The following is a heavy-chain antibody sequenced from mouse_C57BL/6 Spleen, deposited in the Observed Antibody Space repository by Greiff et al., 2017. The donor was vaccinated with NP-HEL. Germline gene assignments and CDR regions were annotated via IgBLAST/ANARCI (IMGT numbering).Heavy chain of an antibody. D-gene: IGHD2-2*01. CDR2: ISSGSSTI. J-gene: IGHJ3*01. CDR3: ARDGYEPFAY. V-gene: IGHV5-17*01. Sequence: EVKLMESGGGLVKPGGSLKLSCAASGFTFSDYGMHWVRQAPEKGLEWVAYISSGSSTIYYVDTVKGRFTISRDNAKNTLFLQMTSLRSEDTAMYYCARDGYEPFAYWGQGTLVTVSA. CDR1: GFTFSDYG.